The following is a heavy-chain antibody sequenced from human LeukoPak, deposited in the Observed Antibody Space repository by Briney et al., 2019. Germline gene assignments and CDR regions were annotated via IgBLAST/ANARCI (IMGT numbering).Heavy chain of an antibody. CDR3: ASSGSYRFDY. V-gene: IGHV3-48*02. Sequence: HPGRSLRLSCAASGFTFSSYGMNWVRQAPGKGLEWVSHITASGTAMFYADSVKGRFTISRDNAKNSLYLQMNSLRDEDTAVYYCASSGSYRFDYWGQGTLVTVSS. D-gene: IGHD1-26*01. J-gene: IGHJ4*02. CDR2: ITASGTAM. CDR1: GFTFSSYG.